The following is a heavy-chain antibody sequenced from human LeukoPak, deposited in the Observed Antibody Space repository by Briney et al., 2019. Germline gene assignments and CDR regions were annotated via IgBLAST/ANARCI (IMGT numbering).Heavy chain of an antibody. J-gene: IGHJ4*02. CDR1: GGSISSGGYS. V-gene: IGHV4-30-2*01. Sequence: ASETLSLTCAVSGGSISSGGYSWSWIRQPPGKGLEWIGYIYHSGSTYYNPSLKSRVTISVDRSKNQFSLKLSSVTAADTAVYXXXXARGNGDYDYWGQGTLVTASS. D-gene: IGHD4-17*01. CDR2: IYHSGST. CDR3: XXARGNGDYDY.